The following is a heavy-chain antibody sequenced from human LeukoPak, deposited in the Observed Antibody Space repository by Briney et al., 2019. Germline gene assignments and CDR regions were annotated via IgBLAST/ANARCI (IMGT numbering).Heavy chain of an antibody. CDR1: GGTFSSYA. CDR2: IIPIFGTA. D-gene: IGHD3-3*01. Sequence: ASVKVSCKASGGTFSSYAISWVRQAPGQGLEWMGGIIPIFGTANYAQKFQGRVTITADESTSTAYMELSSLRSEDTAVYYCASEQGSDFWSGYPNYYYGMDVWGQGTTVTVSS. J-gene: IGHJ6*02. V-gene: IGHV1-69*13. CDR3: ASEQGSDFWSGYPNYYYGMDV.